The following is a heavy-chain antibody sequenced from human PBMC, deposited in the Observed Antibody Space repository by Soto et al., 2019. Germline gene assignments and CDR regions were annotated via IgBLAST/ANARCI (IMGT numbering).Heavy chain of an antibody. CDR3: AKGGDSSGYYYGAFDI. V-gene: IGHV3-30*18. Sequence: GSLRLSCAASGFTFSSYGMHWVRQAPGKGLEWVAVISYDGSNKYYADSVKGRFTISRDNSKNTLYLQMNSLRAEDTAVYYCAKGGDSSGYYYGAFDIWGQGTMVTVSS. CDR1: GFTFSSYG. D-gene: IGHD3-22*01. J-gene: IGHJ3*02. CDR2: ISYDGSNK.